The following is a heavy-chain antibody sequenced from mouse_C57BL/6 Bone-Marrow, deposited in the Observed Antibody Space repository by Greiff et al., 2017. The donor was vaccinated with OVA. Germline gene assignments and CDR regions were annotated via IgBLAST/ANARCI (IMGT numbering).Heavy chain of an antibody. CDR1: GFTFSDFY. J-gene: IGHJ1*03. V-gene: IGHV7-1*01. Sequence: EVKLVESGGGLVQSGRSLRLSCATSGFTFSDFYMEWVRQAPGKGLEWIAASRNKANDYTTEYSASVKGRFIVSRDTSQSILYLQMNALRAEDTAIYDCARDDYYWYFDVWGTGTTVTVSS. CDR3: ARDDYYWYFDV. CDR2: SRNKANDYTT.